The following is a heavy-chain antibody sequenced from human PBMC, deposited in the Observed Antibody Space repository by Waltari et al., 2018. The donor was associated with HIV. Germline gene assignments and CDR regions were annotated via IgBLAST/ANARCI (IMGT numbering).Heavy chain of an antibody. CDR2: FNQSGRT. V-gene: IGHV4-34*01. CDR3: ARVNQDGGNSEPLDY. Sequence: QVQLRQWGAGLLRPSETLSLTCAVYVETFSAYYWRWIRQPPGKGLEWIGEFNQSGRTNYNPSLKSRVTMSVDTSKNQFSLRLNFVTAADTAVYYCARVNQDGGNSEPLDYWGQGTLVTVSS. J-gene: IGHJ4*02. CDR1: VETFSAYY. D-gene: IGHD2-21*02.